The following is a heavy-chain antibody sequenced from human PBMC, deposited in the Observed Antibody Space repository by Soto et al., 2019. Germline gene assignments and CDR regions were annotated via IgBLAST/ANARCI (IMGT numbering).Heavy chain of an antibody. Sequence: QVHLVESGGGVVRPGRSLRLSCEVSGFTFRNYAMHWVRQAPGKGLEWVAKTSHDGSNKNYADSVTGRFTISRDNSKNTLYLQMNSLRAEDTAVYYCARVGYVDYLEYWGQGTLVIVSS. V-gene: IGHV3-30*04. J-gene: IGHJ4*02. CDR1: GFTFRNYA. D-gene: IGHD5-12*01. CDR3: ARVGYVDYLEY. CDR2: TSHDGSNK.